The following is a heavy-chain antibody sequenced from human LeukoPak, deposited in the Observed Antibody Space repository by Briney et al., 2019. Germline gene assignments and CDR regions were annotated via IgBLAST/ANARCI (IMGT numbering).Heavy chain of an antibody. J-gene: IGHJ4*02. V-gene: IGHV3-23*01. D-gene: IGHD6-19*01. CDR3: AKDQQWLVLVGHFDY. CDR1: GFTFSSYA. Sequence: GGSLRLSCAASGFTFSSYAMSWVRQAPGKGLEWVSAISGSGGSTYYADSVKGRFTISRDNSKNTLYLQMNSLRAEDTAVYYCAKDQQWLVLVGHFDYWGQGTLVTVSS. CDR2: ISGSGGST.